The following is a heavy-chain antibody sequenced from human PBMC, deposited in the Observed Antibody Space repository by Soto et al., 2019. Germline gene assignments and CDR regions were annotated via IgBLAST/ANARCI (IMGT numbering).Heavy chain of an antibody. J-gene: IGHJ5*01. CDR3: ARGGEIVVVGAATDHNWFGC. CDR1: GGTFSSYA. V-gene: IGHV1-69*12. Sequence: QVQLVQSGAEVKKPGSSVKVSCKASGGTFSSYAISWVRQAPGQGLEWMGGIIPIFGTAKYAQKFQGRVMISAGDSTSTAYMELSSLRSEDTAVSYCARGGEIVVVGAATDHNWFGCWGQGAPVPVSS. D-gene: IGHD2-15*01. CDR2: IIPIFGTA.